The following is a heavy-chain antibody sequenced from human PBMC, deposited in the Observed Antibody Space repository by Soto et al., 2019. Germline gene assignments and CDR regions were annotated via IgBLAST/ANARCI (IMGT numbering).Heavy chain of an antibody. CDR2: LSGSGTST. CDR3: AKATTNGGWFNPFDS. CDR1: GFSFVNYA. Sequence: GGSLRLSCAASGFSFVNYAMNWVRQAPGKGLEWVSGLSGSGTSTYYADSVKGRFTISRDNSRDTLFLQMNSLTADDTAVYYCAKATTNGGWFNPFDSWGKGALVTVS. J-gene: IGHJ4*02. V-gene: IGHV3-23*01. D-gene: IGHD6-19*01.